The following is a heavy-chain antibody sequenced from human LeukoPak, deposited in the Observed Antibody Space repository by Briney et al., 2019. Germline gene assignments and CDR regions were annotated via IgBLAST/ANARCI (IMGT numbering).Heavy chain of an antibody. V-gene: IGHV3-23*01. CDR3: AKASWVSSTDAVR. D-gene: IGHD3-16*01. Sequence: GGPWGLSCEASGLGFRGFALSGFRQGQAGGLNGVSSIRGNGETFYADSVKGRFTLSSDSSRNTVYFQLNNLRVEDTAIYYCAKASWVSSTDAVRWGQGTLVTVSS. CDR1: GLGFRGFA. J-gene: IGHJ4*02. CDR2: IRGNGET.